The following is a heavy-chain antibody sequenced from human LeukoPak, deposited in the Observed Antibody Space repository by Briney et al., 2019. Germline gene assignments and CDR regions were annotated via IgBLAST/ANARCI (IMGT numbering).Heavy chain of an antibody. CDR3: ARDYLVGAPLDS. CDR1: GVSITNYY. J-gene: IGHJ4*02. Sequence: SETLSLTCTVSGVSITNYYWAWIRQPAGKGLEWIGRMYISGSTNYNPALKSRVTILIDKTKNQFSLGLRSVTAADTAVYYCARDYLVGAPLDSWGQGILVTVSS. D-gene: IGHD1-26*01. V-gene: IGHV4-4*07. CDR2: MYISGST.